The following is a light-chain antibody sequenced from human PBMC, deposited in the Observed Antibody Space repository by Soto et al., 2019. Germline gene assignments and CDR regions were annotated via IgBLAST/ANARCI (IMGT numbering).Light chain of an antibody. CDR1: SSNIGSNT. CDR2: SNN. CDR3: AAWDDSLTGSWV. J-gene: IGLJ3*02. V-gene: IGLV1-44*01. Sequence: QPVLTQPPSASGTPGQRVTISCSGSSSNIGSNTVNWYQQLPGTAPKLHIYSNNQRPSGVPDRFSGSKSGTSASRAISGLQSEDEADYYCAAWDDSLTGSWVFGGGTKLTVL.